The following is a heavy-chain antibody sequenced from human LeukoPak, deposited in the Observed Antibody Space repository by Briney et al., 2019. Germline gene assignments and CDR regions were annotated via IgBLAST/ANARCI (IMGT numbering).Heavy chain of an antibody. CDR1: GYNFPIYW. V-gene: IGHV5-51*01. CDR3: ARQGAAGKYYYYYMDV. D-gene: IGHD6-13*01. CDR2: IYPDDSST. J-gene: IGHJ6*03. Sequence: GESLKISCKGSGYNFPIYWIGWVRQMPGQGLEWMGIIYPDDSSTIYGPSFQGQVTISADKSINTAYLEWSSPKASDTAIYYCARQGAAGKYYYYYMDVWGKGTTVTVSS.